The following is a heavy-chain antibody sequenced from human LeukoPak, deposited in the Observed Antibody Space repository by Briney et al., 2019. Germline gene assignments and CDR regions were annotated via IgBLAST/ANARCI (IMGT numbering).Heavy chain of an antibody. D-gene: IGHD5-12*01. CDR3: ARSWPSEGYFDY. J-gene: IGHJ4*02. V-gene: IGHV3-21*01. CDR1: GFTFSSYS. Sequence: GGSLRLSCAASGFTFSSYSMNWVRQAPGKGLEWVSSISSSSSYIYYADSVKGRFTISRDNAKNSLYLQMNSLRAEDTAVYYCARSWPSEGYFDYWGQGTLVTVSS. CDR2: ISSSSSYI.